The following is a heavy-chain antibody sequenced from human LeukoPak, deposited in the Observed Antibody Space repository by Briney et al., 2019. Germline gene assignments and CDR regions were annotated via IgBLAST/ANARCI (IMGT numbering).Heavy chain of an antibody. Sequence: PSETLSLTCAVYGEYFSGYYWSWIRQPPGKGLEWIGEINHSGSTNYNPSLKRRVIISVDTSKYQFSLKLSSVTAADTAVYYCARGKYDSGGYYIDYWGQGTLVTVSS. V-gene: IGHV4-34*01. CDR3: ARGKYDSGGYYIDY. J-gene: IGHJ4*02. CDR2: INHSGST. D-gene: IGHD3-22*01. CDR1: GEYFSGYY.